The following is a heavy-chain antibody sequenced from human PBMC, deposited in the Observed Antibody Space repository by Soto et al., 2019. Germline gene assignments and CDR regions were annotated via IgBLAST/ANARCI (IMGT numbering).Heavy chain of an antibody. D-gene: IGHD3-16*01. CDR1: GFTFSSYW. CDR3: IREMDAGGLDN. CDR2: IYWNSARI. V-gene: IGHV3-20*04. J-gene: IGHJ4*02. Sequence: GGSLRLSCAASGFTFSSYWMSWFRQAPGKGLEWVSGIYWNSARIDYADSVKGRFTISRDNAKNSLYLQMNSLKTEDTAFYYCIREMDAGGLDNWGQGTLVTVSS.